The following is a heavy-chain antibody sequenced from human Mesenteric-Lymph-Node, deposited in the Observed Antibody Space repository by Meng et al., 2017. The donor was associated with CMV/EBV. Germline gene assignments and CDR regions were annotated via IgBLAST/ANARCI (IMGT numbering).Heavy chain of an antibody. CDR1: GFTFDTYS. CDR3: AKGNVGIFDY. CDR2: ISRSSSFI. V-gene: IGHV3-21*01. Sequence: GESLKISCAASGFTFDTYSMNWVRQAPGKGLEWVSTISRSSSFIYYADSLKGRFTVSRDNAKNTLYLQMNSLRAEDTAVYYCAKGNVGIFDYWGQGTLVTVSS. D-gene: IGHD2-15*01. J-gene: IGHJ4*02.